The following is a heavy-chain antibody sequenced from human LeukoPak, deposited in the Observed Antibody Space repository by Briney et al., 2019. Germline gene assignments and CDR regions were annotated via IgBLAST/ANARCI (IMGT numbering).Heavy chain of an antibody. J-gene: IGHJ3*02. D-gene: IGHD3-10*01. Sequence: ASVKVSCKASGHTFTSYYMHWVRQAPGQGLEWMGIINPSGGSTSYAQKFQGRVTMTRDTSTSTVYMELSSLRSEDTAVYYCARHTMVRGVERAFGIWGQGTMVTVSS. CDR2: INPSGGST. V-gene: IGHV1-46*01. CDR1: GHTFTSYY. CDR3: ARHTMVRGVERAFGI.